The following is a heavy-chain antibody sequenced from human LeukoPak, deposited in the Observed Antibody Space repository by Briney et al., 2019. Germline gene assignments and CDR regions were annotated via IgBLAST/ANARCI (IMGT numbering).Heavy chain of an antibody. V-gene: IGHV3-23*01. D-gene: IGHD3-10*01. J-gene: IGHJ4*02. CDR1: GFPLSRSA. CDR2: ISGSGSGGST. CDR3: AKDRGIISDY. Sequence: PGGSLRLSCAASGFPLSRSAMSWVRQAPGKGLEWVSNISGSGSGGSTYYADSVKGRFTISRDNSKNTLYLQMNSLRVEDTAVYYCAKDRGIISDYWGQGTLVTVSS.